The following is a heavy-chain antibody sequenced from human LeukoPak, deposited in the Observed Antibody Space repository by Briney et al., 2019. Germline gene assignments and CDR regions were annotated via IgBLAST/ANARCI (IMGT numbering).Heavy chain of an antibody. J-gene: IGHJ6*04. Sequence: SETLSLTCAVYGGSFSGYYWSWIRQPPGKGLEWIGEINHSGSTNYNPSLKSRVTISVDTSKNQFSLKLSSVTAADTAVYYCARVRVYYDYIWGSTSPRYYYYYGMDVWGKGTTVTVSS. CDR2: INHSGST. CDR1: GGSFSGYY. V-gene: IGHV4-34*01. CDR3: ARVRVYYDYIWGSTSPRYYYYYGMDV. D-gene: IGHD3-16*01.